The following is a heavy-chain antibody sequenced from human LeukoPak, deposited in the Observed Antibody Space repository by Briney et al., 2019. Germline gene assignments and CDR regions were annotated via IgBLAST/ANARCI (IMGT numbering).Heavy chain of an antibody. V-gene: IGHV4-59*08. Sequence: PSETLSLTCTVSGGSISRDHWNWIRQPPGKGLEWIGDIDYSGRTNYNPSLKSRVTISVDTSKNQFSLKLSPVTAADTAVYYCARHLWRGGTTDSFDIWGQGTMVSVSS. J-gene: IGHJ3*02. CDR2: IDYSGRT. CDR3: ARHLWRGGTTDSFDI. D-gene: IGHD3-10*01. CDR1: GGSISRDH.